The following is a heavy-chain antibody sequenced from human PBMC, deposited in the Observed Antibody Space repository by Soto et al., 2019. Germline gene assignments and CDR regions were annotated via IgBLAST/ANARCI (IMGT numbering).Heavy chain of an antibody. CDR1: GYTFTSYG. V-gene: IGHV1-18*01. CDR2: ISAYNGNT. Sequence: QVQLVQSGAEVKKPGASVKVSCKASGYTFTSYGISWVRQAPGQGLEWMGWISAYNGNTNYAQKIRGRVTMTTDTSTSTAYIELRSLRSDDSAGYYFARVSAYSSSWSWAWWFGPWGQGTLVTVSS. J-gene: IGHJ5*01. CDR3: ARVSAYSSSWSWAWWFGP. D-gene: IGHD6-13*01.